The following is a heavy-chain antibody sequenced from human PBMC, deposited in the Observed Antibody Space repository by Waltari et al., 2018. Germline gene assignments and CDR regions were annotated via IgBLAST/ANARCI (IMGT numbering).Heavy chain of an antibody. CDR1: GGSISSYY. J-gene: IGHJ4*02. Sequence: QVQLQESGPGLVKPSETLSLPCTVAGGSISSYYWSWIRQPPGKGLEWIGYIDYSGSTNNNPSLKSRVTISVDTSKNQFSLKLSSVTAADTAVYYCARISYYYDSSGLTQDYFDYWGQGTLVTVSS. CDR2: IDYSGST. V-gene: IGHV4-59*01. CDR3: ARISYYYDSSGLTQDYFDY. D-gene: IGHD3-22*01.